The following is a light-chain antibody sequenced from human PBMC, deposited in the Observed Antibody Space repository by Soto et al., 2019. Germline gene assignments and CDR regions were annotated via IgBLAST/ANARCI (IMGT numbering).Light chain of an antibody. CDR2: GAS. CDR3: QQYGSSPPYT. CDR1: QSVSSSY. Sequence: EVVLTQSPATLSVSPGAGATLSCRASQSVSSSYLAWYQQKPGQAPRLLIYGASSRATGIPDRFSGSGSGTDFTLTISRLEPEDFAVYYCQQYGSSPPYTFGQGTKLEIK. J-gene: IGKJ2*01. V-gene: IGKV3-20*01.